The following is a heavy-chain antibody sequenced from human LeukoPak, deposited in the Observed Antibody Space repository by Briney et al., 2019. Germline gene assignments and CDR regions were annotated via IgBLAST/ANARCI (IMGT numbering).Heavy chain of an antibody. CDR1: GFTFRWYA. CDR2: FRGSGDSA. V-gene: IGHV3-23*01. CDR3: ARVPMVRGIAIAEADY. Sequence: GSLRLSCVTSGFTFRWYALSWVRQAPGKGLEWVSGFRGSGDSAHYTESVKGRFTISRDNSMNTLYLQMNSLRAEDTAVYYCARVPMVRGIAIAEADYWGQGTLVTVSS. J-gene: IGHJ4*02. D-gene: IGHD3-10*01.